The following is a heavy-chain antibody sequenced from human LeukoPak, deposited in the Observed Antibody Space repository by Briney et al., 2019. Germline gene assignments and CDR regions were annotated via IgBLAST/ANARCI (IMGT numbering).Heavy chain of an antibody. D-gene: IGHD6-19*01. V-gene: IGHV4-4*07. Sequence: KSSETLSLTCTVSGGSISSYYWSWIRQPAGKGLEWIGRIYTSGSTNYNPSLKSRVTISVDKSKNQFSLKLSSVTAADTAVYYCARDQGGAVAGFLDYWGQGTLVTVSS. J-gene: IGHJ4*02. CDR1: GGSISSYY. CDR3: ARDQGGAVAGFLDY. CDR2: IYTSGST.